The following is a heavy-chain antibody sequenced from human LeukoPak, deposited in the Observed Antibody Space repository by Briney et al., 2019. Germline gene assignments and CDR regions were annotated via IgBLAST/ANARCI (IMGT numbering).Heavy chain of an antibody. Sequence: SETLSLTCTVSGGSISSSSYYWGWIRQPPGKGLEWIGSIYYSGSTYYNPSLKSRVTISVDTSKNQFSLKLSSVTAADTAVYYCAREAANSGSLDYWGQGTLVTASS. CDR1: GGSISSSSYY. CDR2: IYYSGST. D-gene: IGHD1-26*01. J-gene: IGHJ4*02. V-gene: IGHV4-39*07. CDR3: AREAANSGSLDY.